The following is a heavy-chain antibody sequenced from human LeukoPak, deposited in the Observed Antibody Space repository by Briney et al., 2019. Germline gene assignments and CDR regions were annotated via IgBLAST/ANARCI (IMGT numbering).Heavy chain of an antibody. CDR2: ISSNEGST. CDR3: ARALAVASFDY. CDR1: GFTFSSYA. J-gene: IGHJ4*02. D-gene: IGHD6-19*01. Sequence: GGSLRLSCAASGFTFSSYAMHWVRQAPGKGLEYVSAISSNEGSTYYANSVKGRFTISRDNSKNTLYLQMNSLRAEDTAVYYCARALAVASFDYWGQGTLVTVSS. V-gene: IGHV3-64*01.